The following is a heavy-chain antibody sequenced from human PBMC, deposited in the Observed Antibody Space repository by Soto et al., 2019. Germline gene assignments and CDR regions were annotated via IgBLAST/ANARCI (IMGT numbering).Heavy chain of an antibody. D-gene: IGHD4-17*01. J-gene: IGHJ5*02. CDR1: GFTVSSDY. CDR2: ISTGGST. CDR3: ARAYGGNPALFHP. Sequence: EVQLVESGGGLIQPGGSLRLSCAASGFTVSSDYMSWVRQAPGKGLEWVPVISTGGSTYYADSVKGRFTFSSDNSKNTLYLQMSSLRAEDTAVYYCARAYGGNPALFHPWGQGTLDTVS. V-gene: IGHV3-53*01.